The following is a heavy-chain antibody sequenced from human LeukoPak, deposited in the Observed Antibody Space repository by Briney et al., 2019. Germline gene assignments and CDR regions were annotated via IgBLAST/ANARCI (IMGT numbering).Heavy chain of an antibody. D-gene: IGHD6-19*01. CDR1: GYTFTSYG. CDR2: ISAYNGNP. V-gene: IGHV1-18*04. Sequence: GASVTVSYKASGYTFTSYGISWVRQAPGQGLEWMGWISAYNGNPKYAQKLQGRVTMTTDTSTSTAYMELRSLRSDDTAVYYCARIAVAAYYFDYGGREPWSPSPQ. CDR3: ARIAVAAYYFDY. J-gene: IGHJ4*02.